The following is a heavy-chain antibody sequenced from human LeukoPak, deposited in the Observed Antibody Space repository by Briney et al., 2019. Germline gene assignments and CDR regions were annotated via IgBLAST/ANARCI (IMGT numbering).Heavy chain of an antibody. D-gene: IGHD3-10*01. V-gene: IGHV5-10-1*01. CDR1: GYSFTSYW. Sequence: HGESLRISCKGYGYSFTSYWIIWVRQMPGKGLEWMGRIDPSDSYTNYSPSLQGHVTISADKSISAAYLQWSNLKASATAMYYCARARGDHYSFDYWGQGTLATVSS. J-gene: IGHJ4*02. CDR2: IDPSDSYT. CDR3: ARARGDHYSFDY.